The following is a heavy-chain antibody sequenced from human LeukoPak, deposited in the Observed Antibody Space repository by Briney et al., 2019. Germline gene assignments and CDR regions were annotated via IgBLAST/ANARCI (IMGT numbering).Heavy chain of an antibody. CDR3: AREGGGGGSGSYVH. D-gene: IGHD3-10*01. Sequence: ASVKVSCKASGYTFTGYYMHWVRQAPGQGLEWMGWINPNSGGTNYAQKFQGRVTVTRDTSNSTAYMELSRLRSDDTAVYYCAREGGGGGSGSYVHWSQGTMVTVSS. V-gene: IGHV1-2*02. CDR2: INPNSGGT. J-gene: IGHJ3*01. CDR1: GYTFTGYY.